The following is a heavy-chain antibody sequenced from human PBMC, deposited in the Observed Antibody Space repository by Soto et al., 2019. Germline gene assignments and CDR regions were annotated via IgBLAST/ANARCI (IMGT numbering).Heavy chain of an antibody. V-gene: IGHV1-2*02. Sequence: GASVKVSCKASGYTFTGYYMHWVRQAPGQGLEWMGWINPNSGGTNYAQKFQGRVTMTRDTSISTAYMELSRLRSDDTAVYYCARETGATRHYYYGMDVWCQGTTVTVSS. CDR2: INPNSGGT. D-gene: IGHD1-26*01. CDR3: ARETGATRHYYYGMDV. J-gene: IGHJ6*02. CDR1: GYTFTGYY.